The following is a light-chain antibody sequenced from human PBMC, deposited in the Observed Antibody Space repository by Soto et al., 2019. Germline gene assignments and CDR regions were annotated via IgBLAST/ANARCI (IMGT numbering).Light chain of an antibody. J-gene: IGKJ1*01. Sequence: EIVMTQSPATLSVSPGERATLSCRASQSVGTRLAWYQQRPGQAPRRLIYSASARATGIPARFSASGSGTEFTLTISSLQSEDFAIYYCQQSSNWPRTFGQGTKVENK. CDR1: QSVGTR. CDR2: SAS. V-gene: IGKV3-15*01. CDR3: QQSSNWPRT.